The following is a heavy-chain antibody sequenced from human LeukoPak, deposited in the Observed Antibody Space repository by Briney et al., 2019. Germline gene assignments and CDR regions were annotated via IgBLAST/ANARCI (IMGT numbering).Heavy chain of an antibody. CDR1: GYTFTVYY. D-gene: IGHD6-19*01. CDR3: ARDRQWLVRGAFDI. V-gene: IGHV1-2*06. CDR2: INPNSGGT. Sequence: ASVKVSCKASGYTFTVYYMHWVRQAPGQGREWMGRINPNSGGTDYAQKFQGGDTMTRDTSISTAYMELSRLRSDDTAVYYCARDRQWLVRGAFDIWGQGTMVTVSS. J-gene: IGHJ3*02.